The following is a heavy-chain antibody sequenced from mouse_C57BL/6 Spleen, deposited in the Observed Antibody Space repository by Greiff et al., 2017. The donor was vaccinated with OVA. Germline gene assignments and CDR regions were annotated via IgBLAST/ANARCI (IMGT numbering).Heavy chain of an antibody. Sequence: EVMLVESGGDLVKPGGSLKLSCAASGFTFSSYGMSWVRQTPDKRLEWVATISSGGSYTNYPDSVKGRFTLSRDNAKNTLYLQMSSLKSEDTAMYDCARLLGTGTWYYFDYWGKGTTLTVSS. CDR2: ISSGGSYT. V-gene: IGHV5-6*02. J-gene: IGHJ2*01. CDR1: GFTFSSYG. D-gene: IGHD4-1*01. CDR3: ARLLGTGTWYYFDY.